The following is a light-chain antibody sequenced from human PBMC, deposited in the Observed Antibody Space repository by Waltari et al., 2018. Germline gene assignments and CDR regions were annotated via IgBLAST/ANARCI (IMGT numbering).Light chain of an antibody. CDR1: SGDIGAYNY. Sequence: QSALTQPASVSGSPGQSITISCTGTSGDIGAYNYVSWYQHHPGKAPKLMIYDVTKRPSGLSNRFSGSKSGNTASLTISGLQAEGEADYYCSSYTTSNTLVFGGGTKVTVL. CDR2: DVT. CDR3: SSYTTSNTLV. V-gene: IGLV2-14*03. J-gene: IGLJ2*01.